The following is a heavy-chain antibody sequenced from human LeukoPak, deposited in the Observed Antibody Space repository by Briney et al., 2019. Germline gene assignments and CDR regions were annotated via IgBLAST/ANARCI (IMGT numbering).Heavy chain of an antibody. D-gene: IGHD6-19*01. CDR1: GGSFSGYY. Sequence: PSETLSLTCAVYGGSFSGYYWSWIRQPPGKGLEWIGEINHSGSTNYNPSLKSRVTISVDTSKNQFSLKLSSVTAADTAVYYCARGLYSSGWYGYYFDYWGQGTLVTVSS. CDR3: ARGLYSSGWYGYYFDY. CDR2: INHSGST. J-gene: IGHJ4*02. V-gene: IGHV4-34*01.